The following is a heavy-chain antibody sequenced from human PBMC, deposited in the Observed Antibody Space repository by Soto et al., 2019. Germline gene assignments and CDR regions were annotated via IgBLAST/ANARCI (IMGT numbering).Heavy chain of an antibody. J-gene: IGHJ4*02. V-gene: IGHV3-23*01. D-gene: IGHD3-22*01. CDR3: AKIYDSSGYPRYFFDY. Sequence: EVQLLESGGGLVQPGGSLRLSCAASGFTFSSYLMGWVRQAPGEGLEWVSTIGGSGGSTYYADSVKGRFTISRDNSKNTLHLQMNSLRAEDTAVYYCAKIYDSSGYPRYFFDYWGQGTLVTFSS. CDR1: GFTFSSYL. CDR2: IGGSGGST.